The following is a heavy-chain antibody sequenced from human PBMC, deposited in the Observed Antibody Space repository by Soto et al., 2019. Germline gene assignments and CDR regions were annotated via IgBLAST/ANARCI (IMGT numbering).Heavy chain of an antibody. CDR1: GFTFSSYW. CDR2: IKQDGSEK. V-gene: IGHV3-7*01. D-gene: IGHD2-21*01. Sequence: GGSLRLSCAASGFTFSSYWMSWVSQAPGKGLEWVANIKQDGSEKYYVDSVKGRFTISRDNAKNSLYLQMNSLRAEDTAVYYCARVGVVVIANDDWYFDLWGRGTLVTVSS. CDR3: ARVGVVVIANDDWYFDL. J-gene: IGHJ2*01.